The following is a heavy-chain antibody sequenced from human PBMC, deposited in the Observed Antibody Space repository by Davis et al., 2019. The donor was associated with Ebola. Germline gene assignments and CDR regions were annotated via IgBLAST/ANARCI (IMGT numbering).Heavy chain of an antibody. CDR3: TRPDYDSAYYYGMDV. CDR1: GFTFSGSA. V-gene: IGHV3-73*01. CDR2: IRSKANSYAT. J-gene: IGHJ6*04. D-gene: IGHD3-3*01. Sequence: PGGSLRLSCAASGFTFSGSAMHWVRQASGKGLEWVGRIRSKANSYATAYAASVKGRFTISRDDSKNTAYLQMNSLKTEDTAVYYCTRPDYDSAYYYGMDVWGKGTTVTVSS.